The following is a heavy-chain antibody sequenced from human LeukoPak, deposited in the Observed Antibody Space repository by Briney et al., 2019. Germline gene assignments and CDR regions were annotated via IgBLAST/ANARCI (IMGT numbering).Heavy chain of an antibody. J-gene: IGHJ5*02. V-gene: IGHV3-30*02. Sequence: GGSLRLSCAASGFTFSSYGMHWVRQAPGKGLEWVAFIRYDGSNKYYADSVKGRFTISRDNSKNTLYLQMNSLRAEDTAVYYCAKDRIAVAGMFDPWGQGTLVTVSS. CDR2: IRYDGSNK. D-gene: IGHD6-19*01. CDR3: AKDRIAVAGMFDP. CDR1: GFTFSSYG.